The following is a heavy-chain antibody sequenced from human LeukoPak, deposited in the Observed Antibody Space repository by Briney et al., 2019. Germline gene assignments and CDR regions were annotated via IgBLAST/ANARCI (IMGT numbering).Heavy chain of an antibody. CDR1: GFTFSSYA. V-gene: IGHV3-30*01. Sequence: GGSLRLSCAASGFTFSSYALHWVRQAPGKGLEWVALISYDGGNKYYADSVKGRFTISRDNSKNTLYLQMNSLRAEDTAVYYCARGSSGYYYENWFDSWGQGTLVTVSS. CDR2: ISYDGGNK. D-gene: IGHD3-22*01. J-gene: IGHJ5*01. CDR3: ARGSSGYYYENWFDS.